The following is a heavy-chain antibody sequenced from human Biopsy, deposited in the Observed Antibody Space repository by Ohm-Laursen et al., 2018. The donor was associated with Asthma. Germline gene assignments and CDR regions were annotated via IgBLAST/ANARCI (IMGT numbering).Heavy chain of an antibody. CDR1: GYTFINYA. CDR3: ARTYYDFLTGQVNDAFDM. J-gene: IGHJ3*02. Sequence: ASVKVSCKASGYTFINYAIHWVRQAPGQRLEWMGWINAGNGNTKYSQKFQGRVTITRDTSASTAYMDLSSLRSEDTAVYYCARTYYDFLTGQVNDAFDMWGQGTMVTVSS. CDR2: INAGNGNT. V-gene: IGHV1-3*01. D-gene: IGHD3-9*01.